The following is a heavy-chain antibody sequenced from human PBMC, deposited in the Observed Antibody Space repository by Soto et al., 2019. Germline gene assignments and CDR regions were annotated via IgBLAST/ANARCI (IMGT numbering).Heavy chain of an antibody. CDR1: VCCIMIRSCC. V-gene: IGHV4-39*01. D-gene: IGHD3-10*01. Sequence: PSSSXSLTGTVGVCCIMIRSCCWCWIRHPPGSGLDWIGSIYYSGSTYYNPSLKSRLTISVDTSKNQFSLKLSSVTDADPDVYYCARHLLDLWFGALLQQHWFGQWGQGTLV. J-gene: IGHJ5*02. CDR2: IYYSGST. CDR3: ARHLLDLWFGALLQQHWFGQ.